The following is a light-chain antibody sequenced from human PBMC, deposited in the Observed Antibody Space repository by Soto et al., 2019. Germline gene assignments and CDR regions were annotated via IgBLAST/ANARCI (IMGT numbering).Light chain of an antibody. J-gene: IGLJ2*01. CDR3: SSYTSSIL. V-gene: IGLV2-14*01. CDR1: SSDVGGYNY. Sequence: QSPLTQPASVSGSPGQSITISCTGTSSDVGGYNYVSWYQQHPGKAPKLMIYDVSNRPSGVSNRFSGSKSGNTASLTISGLQAEDEADYYCSSYTSSILFGGGTKLTVL. CDR2: DVS.